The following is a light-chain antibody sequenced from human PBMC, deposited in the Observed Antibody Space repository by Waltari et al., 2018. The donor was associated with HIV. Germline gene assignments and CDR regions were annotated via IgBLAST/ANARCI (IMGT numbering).Light chain of an antibody. Sequence: ENVLTQSPATLSLSPGERATLSCRASQSVRNYLAWYQQKPGQAPRLLIYDASNRATGIPGRFSGSGSGTDFTLTISSLEPEDFAVYYCQQRRNWPPTFGQGTKVEIK. V-gene: IGKV3-11*01. CDR3: QQRRNWPPT. J-gene: IGKJ1*01. CDR1: QSVRNY. CDR2: DAS.